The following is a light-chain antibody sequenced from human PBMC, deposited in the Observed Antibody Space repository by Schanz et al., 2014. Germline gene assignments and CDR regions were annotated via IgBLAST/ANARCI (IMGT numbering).Light chain of an antibody. CDR3: SSYTSSDNLV. V-gene: IGLV2-8*01. CDR2: EVS. Sequence: QSALTQPPSASGSPGQSVTISCTGTSSDVGNYNFVSWYQHHPGKAPKLMIYEVSKRPSGVSHRFSGSKSGNTASLTISGLQPEDEADYYCSSYTSSDNLVFGGGTKVTVL. CDR1: SSDVGNYNF. J-gene: IGLJ3*02.